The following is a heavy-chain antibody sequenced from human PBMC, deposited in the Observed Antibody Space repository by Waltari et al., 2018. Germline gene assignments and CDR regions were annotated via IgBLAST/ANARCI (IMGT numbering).Heavy chain of an antibody. J-gene: IGHJ4*02. D-gene: IGHD1-1*01. CDR3: ARFSWNGGSLR. CDR1: GYTFPSYA. Sequence: QVQLVQSGAEVKKPGASVTVSCKASGYTFPSYAMHWVRQAPGQRLEWMGWINAGNGNTKYSQKFQGRVTITRDTSASTAYMELSSLRSEDTAVYYCARFSWNGGSLRWGQGTLVTVSS. V-gene: IGHV1-3*01. CDR2: INAGNGNT.